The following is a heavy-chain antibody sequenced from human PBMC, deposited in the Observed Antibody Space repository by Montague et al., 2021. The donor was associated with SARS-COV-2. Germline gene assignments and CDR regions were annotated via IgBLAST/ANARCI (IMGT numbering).Heavy chain of an antibody. Sequence: SETLSLTCAVYGGSFSGYYWSWIRQPPGKGLEWIGEINHSGSTNYNPSLKSRVTISVDTSKNQFPLKLSSVTAADTAVYYCARGAIVVVPAALGLGYYYYYYMDVWGKGTTVTVSS. CDR3: ARGAIVVVPAALGLGYYYYYYMDV. CDR2: INHSGST. CDR1: GGSFSGYY. D-gene: IGHD2-2*01. J-gene: IGHJ6*03. V-gene: IGHV4-34*01.